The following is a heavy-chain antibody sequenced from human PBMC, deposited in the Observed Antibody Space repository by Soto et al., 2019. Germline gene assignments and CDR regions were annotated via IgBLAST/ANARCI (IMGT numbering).Heavy chain of an antibody. D-gene: IGHD3-3*01. Sequence: SETLSLTCTVSGASVRSGGYYWSWIRQPPGKGLEWIGYIHDSGSTHYNPSLKSRITISVDTSKNQFSLKLNSVISADTAVYYCARDRGHHDTSGYYQAPCHYWGLGILVTVS. V-gene: IGHV4-61*08. CDR3: ARDRGHHDTSGYYQAPCHY. J-gene: IGHJ4*02. CDR2: IHDSGST. CDR1: GASVRSGGYY.